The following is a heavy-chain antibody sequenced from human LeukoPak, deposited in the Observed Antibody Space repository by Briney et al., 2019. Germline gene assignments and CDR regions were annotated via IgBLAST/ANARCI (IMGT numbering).Heavy chain of an antibody. D-gene: IGHD4-17*01. J-gene: IGHJ4*02. CDR2: IYSGGST. V-gene: IGHV3-66*01. Sequence: QTGGSLRLSCAASGFTVSTNYMNWVRQAPGKGLEWVSVIYSGGSTDYADSVKGRFTISRDNSKNTLYLQMNSLRAEDTAVYYCARDRYGDYFDYWGQGTRVTVSS. CDR3: ARDRYGDYFDY. CDR1: GFTVSTNY.